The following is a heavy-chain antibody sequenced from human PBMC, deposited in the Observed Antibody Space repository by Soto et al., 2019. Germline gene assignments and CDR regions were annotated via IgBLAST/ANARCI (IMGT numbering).Heavy chain of an antibody. V-gene: IGHV1-18*01. D-gene: IGHD3-10*01. J-gene: IGHJ4*02. CDR1: GYTFTSYG. CDR2: ISAHNGNT. CDR3: ARGRYGAY. Sequence: QVHLVQSGAEVKKPGASVKVSCKGSGYTFTSYGITWVRQAPGQGLERMGWISAHNGNTDYAQKLQGTVTVTRDTSTSTAYMELRSLRSDDTAVYYCARGRYGAYWGQGALVTVSS.